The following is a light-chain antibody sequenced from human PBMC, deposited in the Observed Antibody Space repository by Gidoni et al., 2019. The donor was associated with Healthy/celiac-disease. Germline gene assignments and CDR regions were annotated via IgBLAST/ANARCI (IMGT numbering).Light chain of an antibody. V-gene: IGKV3-11*01. J-gene: IGKJ4*01. CDR2: DAS. CDR3: QQRSNWPPSHT. Sequence: EIVLTQSPATLSLSPGERATLSCRASQSVSSYLAWYQQKPGQAPRLLIYDASNRATGIPARFSGSGSGTDFTLTISSLGPEDFAVYYCQQRSNWPPSHTFGGGTKVEIK. CDR1: QSVSSY.